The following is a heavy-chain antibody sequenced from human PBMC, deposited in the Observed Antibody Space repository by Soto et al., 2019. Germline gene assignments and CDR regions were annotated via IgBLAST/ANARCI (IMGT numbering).Heavy chain of an antibody. Sequence: GASVKGSCKASGHTYTHNGISWVRRAPGQGLEWMGWININRGDVNHAPKFQGRVTLTTDTSTTTAYMELRSLRLDDTAVYFCATDDMNRGRFDFWGHGTLVTVSS. CDR2: ININRGDV. V-gene: IGHV1-18*01. J-gene: IGHJ4*01. CDR3: ATDDMNRGRFDF. CDR1: GHTYTHNG.